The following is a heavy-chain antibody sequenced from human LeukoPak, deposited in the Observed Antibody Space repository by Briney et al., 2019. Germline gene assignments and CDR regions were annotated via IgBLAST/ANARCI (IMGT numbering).Heavy chain of an antibody. Sequence: SETLSLTCAVYGGSFSGYYWSWIRQPPGKGLEWIGEINHSGSTNYNPSLKSRVTISVDTSKNQSSLKLSSVTAADTAVYYCARGRLTTTYYYYYGMDVWGQGTTVTVSS. CDR2: INHSGST. CDR1: GGSFSGYY. V-gene: IGHV4-34*01. D-gene: IGHD4-11*01. J-gene: IGHJ6*02. CDR3: ARGRLTTTYYYYYGMDV.